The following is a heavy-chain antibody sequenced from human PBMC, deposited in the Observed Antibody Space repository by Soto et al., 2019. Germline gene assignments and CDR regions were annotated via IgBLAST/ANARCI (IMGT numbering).Heavy chain of an antibody. V-gene: IGHV5-51*01. D-gene: IGHD6-6*01. J-gene: IGHJ6*03. Sequence: EESLKISCKGSGYSFTSYWIGWVRQMPGKGLEWMGIIYPGDSDTRYSPSFQGQVTISADKSISTAYLQWSSLKASDTAMYYCARHLLKGEEEYSSSMFRNRGGLPNYYYYYYMDVWGKGTTVTVSS. CDR3: ARHLLKGEEEYSSSMFRNRGGLPNYYYYYYMDV. CDR2: IYPGDSDT. CDR1: GYSFTSYW.